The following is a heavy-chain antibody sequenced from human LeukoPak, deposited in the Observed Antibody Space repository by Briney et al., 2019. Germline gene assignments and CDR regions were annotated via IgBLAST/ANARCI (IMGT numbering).Heavy chain of an antibody. CDR1: GGSITSGTYY. D-gene: IGHD2-15*01. Sequence: PSETLSLTCTVPGGSITSGTYYWDWIRQAPGKGLEWIGNVYHTGIIYYNPSLNSRVTMSVDTSKNQFSLKLNSLTAADTAVYYCARHHSALNWFDPWGQGTLVTVSS. V-gene: IGHV4-39*01. J-gene: IGHJ5*02. CDR3: ARHHSALNWFDP. CDR2: VYHTGII.